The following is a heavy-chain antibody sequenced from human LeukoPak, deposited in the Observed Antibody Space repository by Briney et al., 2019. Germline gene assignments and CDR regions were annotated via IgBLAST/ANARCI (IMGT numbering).Heavy chain of an antibody. J-gene: IGHJ3*02. CDR1: GGSISSGGYY. D-gene: IGHD6-13*01. V-gene: IGHV4-31*03. Sequence: SETLSLTCTVSGGSISSGGYYWSWIRQHPGTGLEWIEYIYYSGSTYYNPSLKSRVTISVDTSKNQFSLKLSSVTAADTAVYYCAREASIAAAGPDAFDIWGQGTMVTVSS. CDR2: IYYSGST. CDR3: AREASIAAAGPDAFDI.